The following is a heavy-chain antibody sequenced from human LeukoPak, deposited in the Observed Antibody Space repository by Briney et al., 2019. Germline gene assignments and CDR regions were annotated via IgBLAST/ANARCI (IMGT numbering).Heavy chain of an antibody. J-gene: IGHJ4*02. V-gene: IGHV4-59*01. D-gene: IGHD4-17*01. CDR1: GGSISSYY. Sequence: PSETLSLTCTVSGGSISSYYWSWIRQPPGKGLEWIGYIYYSGSTNYNPSLKSRVTISVDTPKNQLSLKLSSVTAADTAVYYCARDSDYGDYVAYWGQGTLVTVSS. CDR2: IYYSGST. CDR3: ARDSDYGDYVAY.